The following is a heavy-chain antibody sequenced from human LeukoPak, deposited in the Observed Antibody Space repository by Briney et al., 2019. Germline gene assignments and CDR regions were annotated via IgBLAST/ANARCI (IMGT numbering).Heavy chain of an antibody. V-gene: IGHV1-2*02. J-gene: IGHJ6*02. CDR1: GYTFTDYY. CDR3: ARTGYCSGGSCYPYYYGMDV. CDR2: INPNSGGT. D-gene: IGHD2-15*01. Sequence: ASVKVSCKASGYTFTDYYMHWVRQAPGQGLEWVGWINPNSGGTNYAQKFQGRVTMTRDTSISTAYMELSRLRSDDTAIYYCARTGYCSGGSCYPYYYGMDVWGQGTTVTVPS.